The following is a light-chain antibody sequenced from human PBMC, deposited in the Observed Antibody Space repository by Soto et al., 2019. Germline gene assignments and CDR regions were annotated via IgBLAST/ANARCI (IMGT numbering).Light chain of an antibody. J-gene: IGKJ4*01. V-gene: IGKV3-15*01. CDR2: DAS. Sequence: IVMTQSPATLSVSPGERATLSCRASQGIGSTLAWYQQKPGQTPRLLIYDASTQATGIPARLSGIGSGTECTRIISGLQSEDFGVYSCQHYKRWLHSFDGGTKVDI. CDR1: QGIGST. CDR3: QHYKRWLHS.